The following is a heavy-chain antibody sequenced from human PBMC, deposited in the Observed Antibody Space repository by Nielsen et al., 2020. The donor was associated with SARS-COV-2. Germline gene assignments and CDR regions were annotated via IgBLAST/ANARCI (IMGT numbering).Heavy chain of an antibody. V-gene: IGHV3-33*01. D-gene: IGHD3-22*01. CDR3: ARDLRVGDDSSGYTPPY. J-gene: IGHJ4*02. Sequence: GGSLRLSCAASGFTFSSYGMHWVRQAPGKGLGWVAVILNDGSNKYYADSVKGRFTISRDNSKNTLYLQMNSLRAEDTAVYYCARDLRVGDDSSGYTPPYRGQGTLVTVSS. CDR1: GFTFSSYG. CDR2: ILNDGSNK.